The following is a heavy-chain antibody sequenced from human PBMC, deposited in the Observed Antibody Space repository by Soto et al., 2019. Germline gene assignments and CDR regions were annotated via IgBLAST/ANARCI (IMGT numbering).Heavy chain of an antibody. Sequence: ASVKVSCKASGYTFTSYAMHWVRQAPGQRLEWMGWINAGNGNTKYSQKYQSRVTITRDTSASTAYMELSSPRSEDTALYYCARSSLLDFDWLLPYYFDYWGQGTLVTVSS. V-gene: IGHV1-3*01. J-gene: IGHJ4*02. CDR2: INAGNGNT. CDR1: GYTFTSYA. CDR3: ARSSLLDFDWLLPYYFDY. D-gene: IGHD3-9*01.